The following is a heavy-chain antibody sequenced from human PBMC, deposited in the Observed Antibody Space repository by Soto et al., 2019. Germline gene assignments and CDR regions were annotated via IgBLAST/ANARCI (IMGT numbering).Heavy chain of an antibody. CDR2: INPSGGST. Sequence: GASVKVSCKASGYTFTSYYMHWVRQAPGQGLEWMGIINPSGGSTSYAQKFQGRVTMTRDTSTSTVYMELSSLRSEDTAVYYCARGTGTYYDFWSGYTSHYYYGMDVWGQGTTVTVSS. J-gene: IGHJ6*02. CDR3: ARGTGTYYDFWSGYTSHYYYGMDV. CDR1: GYTFTSYY. D-gene: IGHD3-3*01. V-gene: IGHV1-46*01.